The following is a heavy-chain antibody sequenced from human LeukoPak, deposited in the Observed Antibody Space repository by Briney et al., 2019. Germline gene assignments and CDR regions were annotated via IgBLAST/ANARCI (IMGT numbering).Heavy chain of an antibody. J-gene: IGHJ4*02. Sequence: PGGSLRLSCAASGFTFAGYAMSWVRQAPGQGLEWVSAIGDSGGGTYYADSVKGRFTISRDNSKNTLYLQMNGLRAEDTAVYYCASTPYSSGSYFDYWGQGTLVTVSS. V-gene: IGHV3-23*01. D-gene: IGHD1-26*01. CDR1: GFTFAGYA. CDR3: ASTPYSSGSYFDY. CDR2: IGDSGGGT.